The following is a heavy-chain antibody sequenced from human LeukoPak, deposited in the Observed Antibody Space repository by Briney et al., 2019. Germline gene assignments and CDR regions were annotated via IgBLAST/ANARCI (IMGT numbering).Heavy chain of an antibody. Sequence: GESLKISCKASGYSFTSYWIGWVRQMPGKGLEWMGIIYPGDSDTTYSPSFQGQVTISADKSISTAYLQWSSLKASDTAMYCARQRPGYYDGSGYHYLPPDFDYWGQGTLVTVSS. V-gene: IGHV5-51*01. J-gene: IGHJ4*02. CDR2: IYPGDSDT. CDR1: GYSFTSYW. CDR3: ARQRPGYYDGSGYHYLPPDFDY. D-gene: IGHD3-22*01.